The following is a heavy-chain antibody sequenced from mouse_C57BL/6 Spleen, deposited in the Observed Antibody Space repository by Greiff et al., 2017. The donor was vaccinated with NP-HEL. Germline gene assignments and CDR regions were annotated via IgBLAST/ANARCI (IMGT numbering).Heavy chain of an antibody. V-gene: IGHV5-4*03. D-gene: IGHD3-1*01. CDR1: GFTFSSYA. CDR2: ISDGGSYT. J-gene: IGHJ2*01. CDR3: ARVLNGLDY. Sequence: EVKLMESGGGLVKPGGSLKLSCAASGFTFSSYAMSWVRQTPEKRLEWVATISDGGSYTYYPDNVKGRLTISRDNAKNNPYLQMSHLKSEDTAMYYCARVLNGLDYWGQGTTLTVSS.